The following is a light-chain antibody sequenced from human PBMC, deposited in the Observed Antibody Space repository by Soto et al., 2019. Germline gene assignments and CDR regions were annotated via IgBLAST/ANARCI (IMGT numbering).Light chain of an antibody. Sequence: QSELTQPPSVSGAPGLSVAISCTGSRSNIGGRFDVQWYQHLPGTGPKLLLYGNNNRPSGVPDRFSGSKSGTSASLVITGLQAEDLVEYYCQPNDSNQRGPVFGEGAKLTDL. CDR1: RSNIGGRFD. V-gene: IGLV1-40*01. CDR2: GNN. CDR3: QPNDSNQRGPV. J-gene: IGLJ2*01.